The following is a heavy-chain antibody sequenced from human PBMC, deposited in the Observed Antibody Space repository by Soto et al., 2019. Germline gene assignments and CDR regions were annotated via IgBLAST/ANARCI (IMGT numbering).Heavy chain of an antibody. D-gene: IGHD3-16*02. V-gene: IGHV3-30*04. J-gene: IGHJ3*02. Sequence: QAQLVESGGGVVQPGRSLRLSCAASGFSFSNYAMHWVRQAPGKGLEWVAVISYDGSNKYYVDSVKGRFTISRDNSKNTRYLQMNSLRTEDTAVYYCATVRGYRQDFDAFDIWGQGTMVTVSS. CDR1: GFSFSNYA. CDR3: ATVRGYRQDFDAFDI. CDR2: ISYDGSNK.